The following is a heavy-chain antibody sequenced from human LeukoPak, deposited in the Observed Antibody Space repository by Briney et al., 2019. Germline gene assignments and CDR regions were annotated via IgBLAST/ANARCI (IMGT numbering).Heavy chain of an antibody. CDR3: AADQFGYYYGSGNYP. Sequence: ASLKVSCKASGFTFTSSAVQWVRQARGQRLEWIGWIVVGSGNTNYAQKFQERVTITRDMSTSTAYMELSSLRSEDTAVYYCAADQFGYYYGSGNYPWGQGTLVTVSS. CDR2: IVVGSGNT. D-gene: IGHD3-10*01. J-gene: IGHJ5*02. CDR1: GFTFTSSA. V-gene: IGHV1-58*01.